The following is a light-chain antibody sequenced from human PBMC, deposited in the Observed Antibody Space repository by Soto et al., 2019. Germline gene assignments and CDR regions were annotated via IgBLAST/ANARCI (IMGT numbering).Light chain of an antibody. Sequence: EIVMTQSPATLSVSPGERATLSCRASQRVSSNLAWSQQKPGQAPRLLIYGASTRATGIPARFSGSGSGTEFTLTISSLRSEDFAVYYCQQYNNWPGYTFGQGTKLEIK. J-gene: IGKJ2*01. CDR2: GAS. V-gene: IGKV3-15*01. CDR3: QQYNNWPGYT. CDR1: QRVSSN.